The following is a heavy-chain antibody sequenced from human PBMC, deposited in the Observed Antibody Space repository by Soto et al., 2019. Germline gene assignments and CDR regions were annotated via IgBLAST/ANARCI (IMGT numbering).Heavy chain of an antibody. Sequence: QGQLVESGGRVVQPGTSLRLSCIASRFTFISYGMHWVRQVPGKGLEWVAVVWYDGSNRYYGESVRGRFTIARDNSMNTVYLQMDSVRVEDTAVYYCARGSYYGSGLDVWGQGTTVTVSS. D-gene: IGHD3-10*01. CDR1: RFTFISYG. CDR3: ARGSYYGSGLDV. V-gene: IGHV3-33*01. J-gene: IGHJ6*02. CDR2: VWYDGSNR.